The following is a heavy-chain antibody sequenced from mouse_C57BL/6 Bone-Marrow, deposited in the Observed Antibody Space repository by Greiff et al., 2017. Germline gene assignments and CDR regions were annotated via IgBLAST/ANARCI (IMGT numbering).Heavy chain of an antibody. D-gene: IGHD1-1*01. CDR3: AREITTVAYYAMDY. CDR1: GYTFTSYG. CDR2: IYPRSGNT. Sequence: VQLQQSGAELARPGASVKLSCKASGYTFTSYGISWVKQRTGQGLEWIGEIYPRSGNTYYNEKFKGKATLTADKSSSTAYMELRSLTSEDSAVYFCAREITTVAYYAMDYWGQGTLVTVSA. J-gene: IGHJ3*01. V-gene: IGHV1-81*01.